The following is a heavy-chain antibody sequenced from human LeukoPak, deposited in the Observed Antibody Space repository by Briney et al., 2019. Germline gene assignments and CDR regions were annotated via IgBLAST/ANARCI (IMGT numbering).Heavy chain of an antibody. CDR2: IWYDGSNK. CDR3: ARDRRYCSSTSCLQYYYYYGMDV. V-gene: IGHV3-33*08. J-gene: IGHJ6*02. Sequence: PGGSLRLSCAASGFTFSSYWMSWVRQAPGKGLEWVAVIWYDGSNKYYADSVKGRFTISRDNSKNTLYLQMNSLRAEDTAVYYCARDRRYCSSTSCLQYYYYYGMDVWGQGTTVTVSS. CDR1: GFTFSSYW. D-gene: IGHD2-2*01.